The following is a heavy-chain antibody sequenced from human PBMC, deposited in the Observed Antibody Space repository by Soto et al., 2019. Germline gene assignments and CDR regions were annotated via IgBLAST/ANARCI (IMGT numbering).Heavy chain of an antibody. CDR3: ARALSGWSYYYGMDV. Sequence: GGSLRLSCAASGFTFSSYAMHWVRQAPGKGLEWVAVISYDGSNKYYADSVKGRFTISRDNSKNTLYLQMNSLRAEDTAVYYCARALSGWSYYYGMDVWGKGTTVTVSS. CDR2: ISYDGSNK. J-gene: IGHJ6*04. V-gene: IGHV3-30-3*01. CDR1: GFTFSSYA. D-gene: IGHD6-19*01.